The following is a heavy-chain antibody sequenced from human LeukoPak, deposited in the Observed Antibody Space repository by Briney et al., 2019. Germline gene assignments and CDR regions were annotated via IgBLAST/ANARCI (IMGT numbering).Heavy chain of an antibody. CDR3: AREGRRLRFLEWLLRPNWFDP. J-gene: IGHJ5*02. D-gene: IGHD3-3*01. CDR2: INPSGGST. CDR1: GYTFTSYY. V-gene: IGHV1-46*01. Sequence: ASVKVSCKASGYTFTSYYMHWVRQAPGQGLEWMGIINPSGGSTSYAQKFQGRVTMTRDMSTSTVYMELSSLRSEDMAVYYCAREGRRLRFLEWLLRPNWFDPWGQGTLVTVSS.